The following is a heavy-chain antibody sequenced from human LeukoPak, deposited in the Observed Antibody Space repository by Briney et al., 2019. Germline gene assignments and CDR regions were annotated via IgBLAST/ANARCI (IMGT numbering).Heavy chain of an antibody. CDR3: ARALGGLDY. J-gene: IGHJ4*02. CDR2: ISSNGGST. CDR1: GFTFSSYA. V-gene: IGHV3-64*01. Sequence: PGGSLRLSCAASGFTFSSYAMHWVRQAPGKGLEYVSAISSNGGSTYYANSVKGRFTISRDNSKNTLYLQMGSLRAEDMAVYYCARALGGLDYWGQGTLVTVSS. D-gene: IGHD3-10*01.